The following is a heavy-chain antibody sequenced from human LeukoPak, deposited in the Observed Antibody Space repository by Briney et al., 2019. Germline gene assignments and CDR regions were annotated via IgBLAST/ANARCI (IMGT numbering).Heavy chain of an antibody. CDR3: ARGPNSNWSGLDF. CDR1: GFSFSGHW. D-gene: IGHD6-6*01. J-gene: IGHJ4*02. Sequence: GGSLRLSCTASGFSFSGHWMHWARQLPGKGLVWVSRISPTGSTTSYADSVKGRFTVSRDNAKNTHYLQVNNLRAEDTAVYYCARGPNSNWSGLDFWGQGTLLTVSS. CDR2: ISPTGSTT. V-gene: IGHV3-74*01.